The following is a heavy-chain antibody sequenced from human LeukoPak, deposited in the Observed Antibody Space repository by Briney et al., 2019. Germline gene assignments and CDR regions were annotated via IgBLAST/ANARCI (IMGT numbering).Heavy chain of an antibody. CDR1: GFTFSSYA. Sequence: PGGSLSLSCAASGFTFSSYAMNWVRQAPGKGLEWVSYISGSSSYTNYADSVKGRFTISRDNAKNSLYLQMNSLRAEDTAVYYCARDTKRYQKYYFDYWGQGTLVTVSS. V-gene: IGHV3-21*05. J-gene: IGHJ4*02. CDR3: ARDTKRYQKYYFDY. CDR2: ISGSSSYT. D-gene: IGHD2-2*01.